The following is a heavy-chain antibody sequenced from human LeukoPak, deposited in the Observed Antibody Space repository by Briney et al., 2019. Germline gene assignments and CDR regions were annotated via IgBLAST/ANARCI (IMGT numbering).Heavy chain of an antibody. CDR3: ATRYYDSGGLHFHH. CDR2: ICSDGGRT. Sequence: GGSLRLSCAASGFTFRSYGMHWVRQASGKGLEYVSAICSDGGRTYYANSVKGRFTISRDNYRNTLYLQMGSRNEDDMAEYYCATRYYDSGGLHFHHWGQGTLVTVSS. D-gene: IGHD3-22*01. CDR1: GFTFRSYG. V-gene: IGHV3-64*01. J-gene: IGHJ1*01.